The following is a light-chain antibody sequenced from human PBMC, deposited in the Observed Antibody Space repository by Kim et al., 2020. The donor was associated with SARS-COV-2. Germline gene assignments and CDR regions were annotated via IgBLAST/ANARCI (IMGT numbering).Light chain of an antibody. J-gene: IGKJ2*01. CDR2: WAS. CDR3: HQYHSTPYT. CDR1: QSVLYSSKNKSY. V-gene: IGKV4-1*01. Sequence: DIVMTQSPDSLAVSLGARATINCKSSQSVLYSSKNKSYLAWFQQKPGEPPKLLIYWASIRESGVPDRFTGSGSGTDFTLTISSLQAEDVAVYYCHQYHSTPYTFGQGTKLEI.